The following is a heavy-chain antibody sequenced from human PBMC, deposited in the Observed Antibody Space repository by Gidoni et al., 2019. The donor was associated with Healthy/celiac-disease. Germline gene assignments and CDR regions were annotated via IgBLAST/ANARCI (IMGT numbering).Heavy chain of an antibody. Sequence: EVQLLESGGGLVQPGGSLRLSCAASGFTFSSCAMSWVRQAPGKGLEWVSAISGSGGSTYYADSVKGRFTISRDNSKNTLYLQMNSLRAEDTVVYYCAKGPPYCISTSCYTYYGMDVWGQGTTVTVSS. CDR2: ISGSGGST. D-gene: IGHD2-2*02. J-gene: IGHJ6*02. CDR1: GFTFSSCA. V-gene: IGHV3-23*01. CDR3: AKGPPYCISTSCYTYYGMDV.